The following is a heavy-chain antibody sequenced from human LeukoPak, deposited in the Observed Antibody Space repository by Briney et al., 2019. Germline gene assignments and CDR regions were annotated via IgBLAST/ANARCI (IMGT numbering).Heavy chain of an antibody. CDR1: GFTFSSYS. CDR2: ISSSSSYI. J-gene: IGHJ6*04. D-gene: IGHD3-10*01. CDR3: ARDPNYYGSGNLYYYGMDV. Sequence: GGSLRLSWAASGFTFSSYSMNWVRQAPGKGLEWVSSISSSSSYIYYADSVKGRFTISRDNAKNSLYLQMNSLRAEDTAVYYCARDPNYYGSGNLYYYGMDVWGKGTTVTVSS. V-gene: IGHV3-21*01.